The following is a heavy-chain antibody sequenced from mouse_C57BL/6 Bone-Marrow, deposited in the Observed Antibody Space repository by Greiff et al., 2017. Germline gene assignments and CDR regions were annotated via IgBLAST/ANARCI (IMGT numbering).Heavy chain of an antibody. V-gene: IGHV1-64*01. CDR1: GYTFTSYW. CDR2: IHPNSGST. Sequence: VQLQQPGAELVKPGASVKLSCKASGYTFTSYWMHWVKQRPGQGLEWIGMIHPNSGSTNYNEKFKSKATLTVDKSSSTAYMQLSSLTSEDSAVYYCASGLLPLYYAMDYWGQGTSVTVSS. CDR3: ASGLLPLYYAMDY. J-gene: IGHJ4*01. D-gene: IGHD2-3*01.